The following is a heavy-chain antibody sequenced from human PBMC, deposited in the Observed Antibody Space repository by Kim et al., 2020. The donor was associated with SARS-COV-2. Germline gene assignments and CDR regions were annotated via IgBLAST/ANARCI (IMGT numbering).Heavy chain of an antibody. J-gene: IGHJ6*02. CDR3: ARGGYCSSTGCYFYYYALDV. D-gene: IGHD2-2*01. CDR2: IGGASNYI. Sequence: GGSLRLSCAASGFDFGTHSMNWVRQAPGKGLEWVSSIGGASNYIYYADSVKGRFTISRDNAKNSLYLQMNSLRAEDTAVYYCARGGYCSSTGCYFYYYALDVWGQGTTVTVSS. CDR1: GFDFGTHS. V-gene: IGHV3-21*01.